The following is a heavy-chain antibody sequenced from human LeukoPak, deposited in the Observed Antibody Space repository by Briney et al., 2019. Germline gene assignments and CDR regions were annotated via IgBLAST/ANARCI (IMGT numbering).Heavy chain of an antibody. CDR1: GFTFSDYY. D-gene: IGHD2-2*01. V-gene: IGHV3-11*01. J-gene: IGHJ4*02. Sequence: GGSLRLSCAASGFTFSDYYMSWIRQAPGKGLEWVSYISSSGSAIYYADSVKGRFTISRDNSKNTLYLQMNSLRAEDTAVYYCATLGWYCSSTSCPGDYWGQGTLVTVSS. CDR2: ISSSGSAI. CDR3: ATLGWYCSSTSCPGDY.